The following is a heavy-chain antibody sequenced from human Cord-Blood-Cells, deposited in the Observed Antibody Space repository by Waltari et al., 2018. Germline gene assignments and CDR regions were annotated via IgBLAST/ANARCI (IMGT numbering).Heavy chain of an antibody. CDR1: GYTFTGYY. D-gene: IGHD1-7*01. Sequence: QVQLVQSGAEVKKPGASVKVSCKASGYTFTGYYMHWVRQAPGQGLEWMGWTNPNSGGTNYEQKFQGRVTMTRDTSISTAYRELGRLRSDDTAVYYCARASVSKWYNWNYDWFDPWGQGTLVTVSS. J-gene: IGHJ5*02. V-gene: IGHV1-2*02. CDR3: ARASVSKWYNWNYDWFDP. CDR2: TNPNSGGT.